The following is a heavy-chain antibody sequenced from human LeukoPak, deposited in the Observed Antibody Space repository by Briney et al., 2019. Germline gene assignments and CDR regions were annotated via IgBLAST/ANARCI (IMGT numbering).Heavy chain of an antibody. Sequence: PSETLSLTCTVSGVSISSSSYYWGWIRQPPGKGLEWIVSIYYSGSTYYNPSLKSRVTISVDTSKNQFSLKLSYVTAAETAVYYCEIPRGYSYGYGEDYWGQGTLVTVSS. J-gene: IGHJ4*02. D-gene: IGHD5-18*01. CDR2: IYYSGST. CDR1: GVSISSSSYY. V-gene: IGHV4-39*01. CDR3: EIPRGYSYGYGEDY.